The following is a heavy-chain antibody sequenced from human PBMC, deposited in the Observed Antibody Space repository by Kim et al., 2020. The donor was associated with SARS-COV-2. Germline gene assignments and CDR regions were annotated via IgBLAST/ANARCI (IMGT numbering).Heavy chain of an antibody. D-gene: IGHD6-13*01. CDR3: ARAAAGAHYYGMDV. V-gene: IGHV4-34*01. J-gene: IGHJ6*02. Sequence: NPSLKSRVTISVDTTKNQFSLKLSSVTAADTAVYYCARAAAGAHYYGMDVWGQGTTVTVSS.